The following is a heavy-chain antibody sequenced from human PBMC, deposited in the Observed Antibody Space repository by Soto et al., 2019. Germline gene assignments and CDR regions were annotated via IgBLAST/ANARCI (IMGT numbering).Heavy chain of an antibody. CDR1: GSTFTSYY. CDR2: INPSGGST. D-gene: IGHD1-26*01. CDR3: ARDRGGGYHLDY. J-gene: IGHJ4*02. V-gene: IGHV1-46*01. Sequence: ASVTFSCTASGSTFTSYYMHLVRQAPGQGLEWMGIINPSGGSTSYAQKFQGRVTMTRDTSTSTVYMELSSLRSEDTAVYYCARDRGGGYHLDYWGQGTLVTVSS.